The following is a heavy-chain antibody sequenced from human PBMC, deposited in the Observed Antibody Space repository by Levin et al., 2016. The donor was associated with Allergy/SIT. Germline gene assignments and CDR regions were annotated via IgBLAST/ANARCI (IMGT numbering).Heavy chain of an antibody. V-gene: IGHV3-53*01. CDR3: HTNYYGMDV. J-gene: IGHJ6*02. CDR1: GFTVSSNY. D-gene: IGHD1-26*01. CDR2: IYSGGST. Sequence: GESLKISCAASGFTVSSNYMSWVRQAPGKGLEWVSVIYSGGSTYYADSVKGRFTISRDNSKNTLYLQMNSLRAEDTAVYYCHTNYYGMDVWGQGTTVTVSS.